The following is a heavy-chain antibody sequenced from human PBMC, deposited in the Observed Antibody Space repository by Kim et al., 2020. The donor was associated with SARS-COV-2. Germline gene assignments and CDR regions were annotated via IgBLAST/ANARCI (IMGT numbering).Heavy chain of an antibody. Sequence: GGSLRLSCAASGFTFSSYSMNWVRQAPGKGLEWVSSISSSSSYIYYADSVKGRFTISRDNAKNSLYLQMNSLRAEDTAVYYCARDNYVWGSYRYWGSNWFDPWGXXXLVXXSS. V-gene: IGHV3-21*01. CDR3: ARDNYVWGSYRYWGSNWFDP. D-gene: IGHD3-16*02. CDR2: ISSSSSYI. J-gene: IGHJ5*02. CDR1: GFTFSSYS.